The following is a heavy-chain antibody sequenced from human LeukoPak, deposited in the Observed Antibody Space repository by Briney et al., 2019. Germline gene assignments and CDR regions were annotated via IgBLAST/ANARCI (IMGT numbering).Heavy chain of an antibody. CDR2: IDHSGST. J-gene: IGHJ4*02. D-gene: IGHD6-19*01. V-gene: IGHV4-38-2*02. CDR3: ARDSALAQAVMFDY. CDR1: GFTVSSNY. Sequence: GSLRLSCAASGFTVSSNYMSWVRQAPGKGLEWTGSIDHSGSTYYNPSLKGRITISLDTSKNQFSLNLSSVTAADTAVYYCARDSALAQAVMFDYWGQGTLVTVSS.